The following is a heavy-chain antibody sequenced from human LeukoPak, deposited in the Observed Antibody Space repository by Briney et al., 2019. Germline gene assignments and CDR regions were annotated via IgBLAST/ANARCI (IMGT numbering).Heavy chain of an antibody. J-gene: IGHJ4*02. Sequence: GGSLRLSCAASGFTFSTYAMTWVRQAPGRGLEWVARIKEDGSDTYYVDSVKGRFTISRDKAKKTVYLQMNSPRVEDTAVYYCAREWWYLDYWGQGTLVTVSS. V-gene: IGHV3-7*05. CDR1: GFTFSTYA. CDR2: IKEDGSDT. CDR3: AREWWYLDY. D-gene: IGHD2-15*01.